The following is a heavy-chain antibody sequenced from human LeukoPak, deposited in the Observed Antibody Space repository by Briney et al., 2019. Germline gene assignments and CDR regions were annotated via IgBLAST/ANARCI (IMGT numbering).Heavy chain of an antibody. CDR2: ISWNSGGI. CDR3: ARDNGPLWNGYSYGLDV. J-gene: IGHJ6*02. CDR1: GFTFDDSA. Sequence: GGSLRLSCAASGFTFDDSAMHWVRQGPGGGLEWVAGISWNSGGIGYADSVKGRFTISRDNAKNSLYLQMNSLRTEDTALYCCARDNGPLWNGYSYGLDVWGQGTTVTVSS. D-gene: IGHD3-3*01. V-gene: IGHV3-9*01.